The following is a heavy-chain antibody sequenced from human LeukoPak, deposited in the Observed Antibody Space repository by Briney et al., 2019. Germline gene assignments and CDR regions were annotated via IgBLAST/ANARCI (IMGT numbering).Heavy chain of an antibody. CDR3: ARVSEYYYDSSGPRSLDY. CDR2: INHSGST. Sequence: SETLSLTCTVSGGSISNYHWIWIRQPPGKGLEGIGEINHSGSTNYNPSLKSRVTISVDTSKNQFSLKLSSVPAADTAVYYCARVSEYYYDSSGPRSLDYWGQGTLVTVSS. V-gene: IGHV4-34*01. D-gene: IGHD3-22*01. J-gene: IGHJ4*02. CDR1: GGSISNYH.